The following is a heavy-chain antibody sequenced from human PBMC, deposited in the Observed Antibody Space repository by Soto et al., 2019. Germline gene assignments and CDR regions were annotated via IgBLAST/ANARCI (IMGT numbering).Heavy chain of an antibody. CDR1: GRAISRGDYY. V-gene: IGHV4-30-4*01. CDR2: IYYSWST. J-gene: IGHJ3*02. CDR3: ARDLTEYCSGGSCYSGGDRYRAFDI. D-gene: IGHD2-15*01. Sequence: QVQLQESGPGLVKPSQTLSLTCTVSGRAISRGDYYWSWIRQPPGKGLEWIGSIYYSWSTYYTPALTSQVNITVNTPKNQFSLKLSSVTAADTAVYDCARDLTEYCSGGSCYSGGDRYRAFDIWRQGNIVTFSS.